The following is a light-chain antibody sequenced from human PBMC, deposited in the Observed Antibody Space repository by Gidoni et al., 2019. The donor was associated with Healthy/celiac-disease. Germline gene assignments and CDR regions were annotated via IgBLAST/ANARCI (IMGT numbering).Light chain of an antibody. V-gene: IGKV3-11*01. J-gene: IGKJ4*01. CDR3: QQRSNFLLT. CDR1: QSVSSY. Sequence: EIVLTQSPATLSLSPGERATLSCRASQSVSSYLAWYQQKPGQAPRLLIYDASNRATGIPARFSGSGSGTDFTLTISSLEPEDFAVYYCQQRSNFLLTCXGXTKVEIK. CDR2: DAS.